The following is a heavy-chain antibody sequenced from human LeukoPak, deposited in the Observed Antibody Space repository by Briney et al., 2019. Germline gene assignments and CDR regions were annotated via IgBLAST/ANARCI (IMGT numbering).Heavy chain of an antibody. D-gene: IGHD2-21*02. CDR2: IRTKANNYAT. Sequence: GGSLRLSCAAPGFTFSGSTVHWVRQASGKGLDWVGHIRTKANNYATAYAASVKGRFTISRDDSKNTAYLQMNSLKIEDTAVYYCSRHEALPGDYWGQGTLVTVSS. J-gene: IGHJ4*02. CDR1: GFTFSGST. V-gene: IGHV3-73*01. CDR3: SRHEALPGDY.